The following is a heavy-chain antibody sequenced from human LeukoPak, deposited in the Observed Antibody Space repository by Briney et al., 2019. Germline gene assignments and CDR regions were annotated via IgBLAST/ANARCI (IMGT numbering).Heavy chain of an antibody. CDR1: GYTFTSYD. CDR2: MSPNSGSA. D-gene: IGHD3-22*01. J-gene: IGHJ5*02. Sequence: ASVKVSCKASGYTFTSYDINWVRQATGQGLECMGWMSPNSGSAGYAQKFQGRVTMTRDTSKSTAYMELSGLTSEDTAIYYCARMSFYSDTSWFDPWGQGTLVIVSS. CDR3: ARMSFYSDTSWFDP. V-gene: IGHV1-8*01.